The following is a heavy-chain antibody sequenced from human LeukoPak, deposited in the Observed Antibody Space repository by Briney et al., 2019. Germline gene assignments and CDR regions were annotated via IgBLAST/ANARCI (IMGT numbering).Heavy chain of an antibody. V-gene: IGHV3-23*01. CDR2: ISGNGGDT. J-gene: IGHJ4*02. D-gene: IGHD1-26*01. CDR3: AKSHVAKVGATDF. Sequence: PGGSLRLSCTASGFTLTNHAINWARQAPGKGLEWVSCISGNGGDTYYADSVKGRFTVSRDNSRSTVYLQMNSLRAEDSALYYCAKSHVAKVGATDFWGQGTLVTVSS. CDR1: GFTLTNHA.